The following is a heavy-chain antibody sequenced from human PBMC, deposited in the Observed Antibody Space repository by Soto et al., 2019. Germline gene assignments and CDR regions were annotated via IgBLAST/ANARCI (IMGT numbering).Heavy chain of an antibody. D-gene: IGHD3-10*01. CDR3: ARGLWFGESYLYNWFDP. CDR1: GFTFSSYG. V-gene: IGHV3-33*01. J-gene: IGHJ5*02. Sequence: GGSLRLSCAASGFTFSSYGMHWVRQAPGKGLEWVAVIWYDGSNKYYADSVKGRFTISRDNSKNTLYLQMNSLRAEDTAVYYCARGLWFGESYLYNWFDPWGQGTLVTVSS. CDR2: IWYDGSNK.